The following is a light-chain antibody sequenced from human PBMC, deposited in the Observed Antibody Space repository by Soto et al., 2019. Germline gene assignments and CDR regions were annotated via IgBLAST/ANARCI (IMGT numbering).Light chain of an antibody. CDR3: QQYGSSRT. CDR2: GAS. CDR1: QSVRSSY. Sequence: EIVLTQSPGTLSLSPGERATLSCRASQSVRSSYLAWYQQKPGQAPRLLIYGASSRAPGIPDRFSGSGSGTEFTLTISRLEPEDFALYYCQQYGSSRTFGQGTKVEIK. V-gene: IGKV3-20*01. J-gene: IGKJ1*01.